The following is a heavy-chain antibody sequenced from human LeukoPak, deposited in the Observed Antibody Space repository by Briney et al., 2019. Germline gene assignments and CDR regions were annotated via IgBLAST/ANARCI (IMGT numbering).Heavy chain of an antibody. D-gene: IGHD3-3*01. Sequence: SETLSLTCTVSGGSISRSSYYWGWIRQPPGKGLEWIGSIYYSGSTYYNPSLKSRVTISVDTSKDQFSLKLSSVTAADTAVYYCAREYDFWSRYYRVTNYYYYYMDVWGKGTTVTVSS. V-gene: IGHV4-39*07. J-gene: IGHJ6*03. CDR3: AREYDFWSRYYRVTNYYYYYMDV. CDR1: GGSISRSSYY. CDR2: IYYSGST.